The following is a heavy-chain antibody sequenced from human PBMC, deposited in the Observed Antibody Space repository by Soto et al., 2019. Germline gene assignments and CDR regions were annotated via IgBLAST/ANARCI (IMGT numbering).Heavy chain of an antibody. J-gene: IGHJ6*02. D-gene: IGHD6-13*01. CDR2: ISWNSGSI. CDR3: AKGGMAAAGKSAYYYGMDV. CDR1: GFTFDDYA. Sequence: GGSLRLSCAASGFTFDDYAMHWVRQAPGKDLEWVSGISWNSGSIGYADSVKGRFTISRDNAKNSLYLQMNSLRAEDTALYYCAKGGMAAAGKSAYYYGMDVWGQGTTVTVSS. V-gene: IGHV3-9*01.